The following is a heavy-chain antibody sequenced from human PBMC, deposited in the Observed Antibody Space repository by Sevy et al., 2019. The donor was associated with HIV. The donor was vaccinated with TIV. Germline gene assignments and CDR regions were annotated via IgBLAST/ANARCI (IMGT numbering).Heavy chain of an antibody. CDR3: ARDRAYYDFWSGYYSSGLDP. CDR1: GYTFTSYG. V-gene: IGHV1-18*01. D-gene: IGHD3-3*01. CDR2: TSAYNGNT. Sequence: ASVKVSCKASGYTFTSYGISWVRQAPGQGLEWMGWTSAYNGNTNYAQKLQGRVTMTTDTSTSTAYMELRSLRSDDTAGYYCARDRAYYDFWSGYYSSGLDPWGQRTLVTVSS. J-gene: IGHJ5*02.